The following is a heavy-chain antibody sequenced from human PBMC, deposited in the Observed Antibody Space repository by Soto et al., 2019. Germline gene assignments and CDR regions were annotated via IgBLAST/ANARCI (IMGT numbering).Heavy chain of an antibody. CDR2: ISGSGGST. CDR3: AKGERGEGWSDAFDI. D-gene: IGHD1-26*01. Sequence: GGSLRLSCAASGFTFSSYAMSWVRQAPGKGLEWVSAISGSGGSTYYADSVKGRFTISRGNSKNTLYLQMNSLRAEDRAVYYCAKGERGEGWSDAFDIWGQGTMVTVSS. CDR1: GFTFSSYA. J-gene: IGHJ3*02. V-gene: IGHV3-23*01.